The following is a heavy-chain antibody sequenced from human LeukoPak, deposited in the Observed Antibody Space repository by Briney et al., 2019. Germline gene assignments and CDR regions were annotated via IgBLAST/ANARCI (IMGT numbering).Heavy chain of an antibody. J-gene: IGHJ4*02. CDR1: GGSISSYY. D-gene: IGHD6-19*01. CDR2: IYYSGST. CDR3: ARGSSSGWYQLYYFDY. Sequence: SETLSLTCTVSGGSISSYYWSWIRQPPGKGLEWIGYIYYSGSTNYNPSLKSRVTISVDTSKNQFSLKLSSVTAAGTAVYYCARGSSSGWYQLYYFDYWGQGTLVTVSS. V-gene: IGHV4-59*01.